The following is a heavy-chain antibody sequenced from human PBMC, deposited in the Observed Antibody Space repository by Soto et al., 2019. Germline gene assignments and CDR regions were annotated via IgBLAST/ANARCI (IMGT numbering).Heavy chain of an antibody. Sequence: GGSLRLSCAASGFTFRYYAMSWVRQAPGKGLEWVSAISDGGGTTYFADAVNGRFTISRDNSRRMLYLQMNSLRAEDTAVYYCAKDLRYYGSGPSGWFDAWGQGTRVTVSS. CDR1: GFTFRYYA. D-gene: IGHD3-10*01. V-gene: IGHV3-23*01. CDR3: AKDLRYYGSGPSGWFDA. CDR2: ISDGGGTT. J-gene: IGHJ5*02.